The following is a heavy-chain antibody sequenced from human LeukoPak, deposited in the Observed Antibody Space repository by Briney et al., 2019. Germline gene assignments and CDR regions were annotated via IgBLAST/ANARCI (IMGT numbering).Heavy chain of an antibody. V-gene: IGHV4-4*09. D-gene: IGHD3-3*01. Sequence: PSETLSLNCAVSGVSISPYYWAWIRQPPGNGLEWIGYIHTSGSNNQYPSLKSRVTISVDKSKNHFSLRLTSVTAADTAVYYCARLSAAVHLGAFALWGQGTMVTVSS. J-gene: IGHJ3*01. CDR1: GVSISPYY. CDR3: ARLSAAVHLGAFAL. CDR2: IHTSGSN.